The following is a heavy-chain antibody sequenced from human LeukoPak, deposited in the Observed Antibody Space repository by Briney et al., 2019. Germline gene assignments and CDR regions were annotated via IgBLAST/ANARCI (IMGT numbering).Heavy chain of an antibody. V-gene: IGHV1-2*02. CDR2: INPNTGAT. Sequence: ASVKVSCKASGYTFTHYFAHWVRQAPGQGLQWMGWINPNTGATSYPQKFQGRVTIIRDTSISTAYMELRSLRSDDTAIYYCVRDGGLGSPYDFWGQGTLVTVSS. J-gene: IGHJ4*02. CDR1: GYTFTHYF. CDR3: VRDGGLGSPYDF. D-gene: IGHD3-10*01.